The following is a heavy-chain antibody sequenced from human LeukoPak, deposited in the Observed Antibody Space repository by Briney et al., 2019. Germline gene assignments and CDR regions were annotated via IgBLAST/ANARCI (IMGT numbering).Heavy chain of an antibody. CDR2: INQDGTEK. CDR1: GFTFTTYW. D-gene: IGHD6-19*01. CDR3: AKGSGDSSAWFQLFGY. J-gene: IGHJ4*02. V-gene: IGHV3-7*01. Sequence: GGSLRLSCAASGFTFTTYWMSWVRQLPGKGLEWVANINQDGTEKYYVDSVKGRFTIPRDNAKNSLDLQMNSLRAEDTAVYYCAKGSGDSSAWFQLFGYWGQGTLVTVSS.